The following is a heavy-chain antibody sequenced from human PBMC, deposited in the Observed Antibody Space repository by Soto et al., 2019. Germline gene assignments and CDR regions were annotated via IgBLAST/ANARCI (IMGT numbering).Heavy chain of an antibody. CDR1: GFTFSSYA. CDR2: VSYDGGNK. J-gene: IGHJ6*02. Sequence: QVQLVESGGGVVQPGKSLRLSRAASGFTFSSYAMHWVRQAPGKGLEWVAIVSYDGGNKYYADSVKGRFTISRDNSKNTLFLQMNSLRPEDTAVYYCAKQRGYCISASCFDYYFYAMDVWGQGTTVAVSS. V-gene: IGHV3-30-3*02. CDR3: AKQRGYCISASCFDYYFYAMDV. D-gene: IGHD2-2*01.